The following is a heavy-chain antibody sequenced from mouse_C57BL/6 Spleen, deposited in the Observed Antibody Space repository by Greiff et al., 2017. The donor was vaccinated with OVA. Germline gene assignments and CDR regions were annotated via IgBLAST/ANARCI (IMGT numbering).Heavy chain of an antibody. CDR1: GSTFTSYW. D-gene: IGHD1-1*01. CDR2: IDPSDSYT. V-gene: IGHV1-50*01. J-gene: IGHJ3*01. Sequence: VQLQQPGAELVKPGASVKLSCKASGSTFTSYWMQWVKQRPGQGLAWIGEIDPSDSYTNCSQKFKGKATLPVDTSSSTAYMQLSSLTSEDSAVDYCARPDYVGVWFAYWGQGTLVTVSA. CDR3: ARPDYVGVWFAY.